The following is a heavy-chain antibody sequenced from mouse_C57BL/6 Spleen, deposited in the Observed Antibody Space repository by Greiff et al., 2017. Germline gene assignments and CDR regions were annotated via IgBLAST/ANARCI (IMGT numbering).Heavy chain of an antibody. V-gene: IGHV1-50*01. Sequence: VQLQQSGAELVKPGASVKLSCKASGYTFTSYWMQWVKQRPGQGLEWIGEIDPSDSYTNYNQKFKGKATLTVDTSSSTAYMQLSSLTSEDSAVYYCARPYGSSYDYAMDYWGQGTSVTVSS. CDR3: ARPYGSSYDYAMDY. CDR1: GYTFTSYW. CDR2: IDPSDSYT. D-gene: IGHD1-1*01. J-gene: IGHJ4*01.